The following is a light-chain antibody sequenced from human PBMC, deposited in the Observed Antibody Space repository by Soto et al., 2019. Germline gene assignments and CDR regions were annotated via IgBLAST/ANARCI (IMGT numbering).Light chain of an antibody. CDR2: LGS. J-gene: IGKJ1*01. CDR3: MQPLQSWT. V-gene: IGKV2-28*01. Sequence: DIVMTQSPLSLPVTPGEPASISCRSSQSLLHSNGYNYLDCYLQKPGQSPQLLIYLGSNRASGVPDRFSGSGSGTEFTLKISRVEAEDVGVYYCMQPLQSWTFGQGTKVDIK. CDR1: QSLLHSNGYNY.